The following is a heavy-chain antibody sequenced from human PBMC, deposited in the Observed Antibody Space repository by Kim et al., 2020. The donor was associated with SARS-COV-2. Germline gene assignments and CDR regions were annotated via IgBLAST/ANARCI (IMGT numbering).Heavy chain of an antibody. CDR3: VRSRGATGY. CDR1: GFTFSSYW. Sequence: GGSLRLSCAASGFTFSSYWMTWVRQAPGKGLEWVANINQDGSEKYYVDSVKGRLIISRDNAKNSLYLQMSSLRAEDTAVYNCVRSRGATGYWGQGTQVTVSS. V-gene: IGHV3-7*03. J-gene: IGHJ4*02. CDR2: INQDGSEK. D-gene: IGHD1-26*01.